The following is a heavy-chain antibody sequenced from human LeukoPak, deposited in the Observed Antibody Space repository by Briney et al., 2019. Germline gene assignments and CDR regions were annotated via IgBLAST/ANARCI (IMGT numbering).Heavy chain of an antibody. CDR3: VRELVPQSINSGYDSFHI. J-gene: IGHJ3*02. CDR1: GFIFSSYS. V-gene: IGHV3-21*01. CDR2: ISSSSSYI. D-gene: IGHD5-12*01. Sequence: GGSLRLSCAASGFIFSSYSMNWVRQAPGKGLEWVSSISSSSSYIYYADSVKGRFTISRDNAKNSLYLQMNSLRAEDTAVYYCVRELVPQSINSGYDSFHIWGQGTMVTVSS.